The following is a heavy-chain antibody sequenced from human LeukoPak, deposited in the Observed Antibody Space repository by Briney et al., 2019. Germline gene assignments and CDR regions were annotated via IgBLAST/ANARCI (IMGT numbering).Heavy chain of an antibody. V-gene: IGHV1-2*02. J-gene: IGHJ4*02. CDR3: ARDPGDYGGNRFDY. CDR1: GYTFTGYY. Sequence: ASLKVSCKASGYTFTGYYLHWVRQAPGQGLEWMGWMNPNSGGTNYEQKFQGRVTMTRDTSISTAYRELSRLRSDDTAVYYCARDPGDYGGNRFDYWGRGTLVTISS. CDR2: MNPNSGGT. D-gene: IGHD4-23*01.